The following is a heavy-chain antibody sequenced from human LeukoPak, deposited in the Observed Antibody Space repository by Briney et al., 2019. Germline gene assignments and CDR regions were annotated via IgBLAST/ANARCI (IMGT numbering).Heavy chain of an antibody. V-gene: IGHV3-7*01. D-gene: IGHD5-12*01. J-gene: IGHJ5*02. CDR1: GFIFKSYW. Sequence: PGGSLRLSCAASGFIFKSYWMSWVRQAPGKGLEWVASIKQDGSEENYVDSVRGRFTISRDNAKKSLYLQMNSLRAEDTAVYYCARIEYSGYEQYNWFDPWGQGTLVTVSS. CDR3: ARIEYSGYEQYNWFDP. CDR2: IKQDGSEE.